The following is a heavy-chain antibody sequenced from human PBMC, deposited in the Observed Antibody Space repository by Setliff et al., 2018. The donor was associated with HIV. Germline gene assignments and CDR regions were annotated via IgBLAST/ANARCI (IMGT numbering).Heavy chain of an antibody. CDR1: GFSFSNSA. CDR2: IRTKANSYAT. Sequence: GGSLRLSCAASGFSFSNSAMHWVRQASGKGLEWVGRIRTKANSYATAYGAAVKGRFTISRDDSKNTAYLQMNSLKTEDTAVYYCVRRPNYDDHRGWVYHFDYWGQGTLVTVSS. D-gene: IGHD3-22*01. CDR3: VRRPNYDDHRGWVYHFDY. J-gene: IGHJ4*02. V-gene: IGHV3-73*01.